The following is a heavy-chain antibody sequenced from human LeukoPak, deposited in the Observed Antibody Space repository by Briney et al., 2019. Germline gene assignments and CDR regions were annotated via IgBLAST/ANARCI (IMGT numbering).Heavy chain of an antibody. CDR1: GFTFSSYW. CDR3: ARVIVGAKRYYYYYMDV. Sequence: GWSLRLSYAASGFTFSSYWMHWVRQAPGKGLAWVSRINSDGSSTSYADSVKGRFTISRDNAKNTLYLQMNSLRAEDAAVYYCARVIVGAKRYYYYYMDVWGKGTTVTVSS. V-gene: IGHV3-74*01. CDR2: INSDGSST. J-gene: IGHJ6*03. D-gene: IGHD1-26*01.